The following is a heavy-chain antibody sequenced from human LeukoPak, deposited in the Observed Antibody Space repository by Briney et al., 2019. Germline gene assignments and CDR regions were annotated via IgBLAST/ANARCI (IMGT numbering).Heavy chain of an antibody. J-gene: IGHJ4*02. CDR2: ISSSSSYI. CDR1: GFTFSSYS. D-gene: IGHD3-10*01. V-gene: IGHV3-21*01. Sequence: GSLRLSCAASGFTFSSYSMNWVRQAPGKGLEWVSSISSSSSYIYYADSVKGRFTISRDNAKNSLYLQMDSLRAEDTAVYYCARTAGFIRGFFDYWGQGTLVTVSS. CDR3: ARTAGFIRGFFDY.